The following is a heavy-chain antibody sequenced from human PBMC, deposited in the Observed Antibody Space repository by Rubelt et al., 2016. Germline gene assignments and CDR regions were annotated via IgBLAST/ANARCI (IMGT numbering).Heavy chain of an antibody. Sequence: QVQLVQSGAEVKKPGASVKVSCKASGYTFTGYYMHWVRQAPGQGLEWMGWINPNSGGTNYAQKFQGRVNMTRDTSISTAYMELSRLRSDDTAVYYCARSKANGDYYYYYYMDVWGKGTTVTVSS. CDR2: INPNSGGT. CDR3: ARSKANGDYYYYYYMDV. V-gene: IGHV1-2*02. J-gene: IGHJ6*03. CDR1: GYTFTGYY. D-gene: IGHD4/OR15-4a*01.